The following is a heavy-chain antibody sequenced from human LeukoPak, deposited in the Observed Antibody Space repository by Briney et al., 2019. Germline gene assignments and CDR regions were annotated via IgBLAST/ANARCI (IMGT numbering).Heavy chain of an antibody. CDR3: AKGQRIYGILYYIYMDV. D-gene: IGHD3-10*01. CDR1: GFTFSSYE. CDR2: ISSSGSTI. J-gene: IGHJ6*03. Sequence: GGSLRLSCAASGFTFSSYEMNWVRQAPGKGLEWVSYISSSGSTIYYADSVKGRFTISRDNSKNTLYLEMDSLRTEDTAVYYCAKGQRIYGILYYIYMDVWGKGTTVTISS. V-gene: IGHV3-48*03.